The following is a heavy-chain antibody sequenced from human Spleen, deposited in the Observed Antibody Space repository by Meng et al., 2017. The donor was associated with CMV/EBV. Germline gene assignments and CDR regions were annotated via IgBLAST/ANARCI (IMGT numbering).Heavy chain of an antibody. CDR3: STDGGLY. V-gene: IGHV3-15*01. Sequence: GESLKISCVASGFTFSNAWMTWVRQAPGKGLEWVGRIKAKTDGGATYYAPLVKGRFTISRDDSKDTLYLHMNSLEPEDTAVYYCSTDGGLYWSQGALVTVSS. J-gene: IGHJ4*02. D-gene: IGHD3-16*01. CDR2: IKAKTDGGAT. CDR1: GFTFSNAW.